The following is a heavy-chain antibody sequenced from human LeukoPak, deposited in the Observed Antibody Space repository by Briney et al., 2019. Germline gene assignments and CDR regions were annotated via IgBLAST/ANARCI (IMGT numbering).Heavy chain of an antibody. V-gene: IGHV3-23*01. CDR3: ARFPRMGSSSWYTVYYYYGMDV. Sequence: GGSLRLSCAASGFTFSSYAMSWVRQAPGKGLEWVSGISGSGGGTYYADSVKGRFTISRDNAKNSLYLQMNSLRAEDTAVYYCARFPRMGSSSWYTVYYYYGMDVWGQGTTVTVSS. CDR2: ISGSGGGT. CDR1: GFTFSSYA. J-gene: IGHJ6*02. D-gene: IGHD6-13*01.